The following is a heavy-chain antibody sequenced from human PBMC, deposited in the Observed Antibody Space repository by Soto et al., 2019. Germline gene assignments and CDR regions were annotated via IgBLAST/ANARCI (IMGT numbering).Heavy chain of an antibody. CDR3: ARGTTTSAFSVMDV. D-gene: IGHD1-1*01. Sequence: QVQLVESGGGVVQPGRSLRLSCAASGFTFSYHALNWVRQAPGKGLEWVAVISYDGDNKYIAEAVKGRLTISRDNPKNTVSLQMNSLRTEDTAMYFCARGTTTSAFSVMDVWGQGTTVTASS. J-gene: IGHJ6*02. CDR1: GFTFSYHA. CDR2: ISYDGDNK. V-gene: IGHV3-30-3*01.